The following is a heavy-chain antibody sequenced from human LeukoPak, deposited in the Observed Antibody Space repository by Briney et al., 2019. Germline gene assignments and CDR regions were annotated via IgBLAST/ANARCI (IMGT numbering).Heavy chain of an antibody. J-gene: IGHJ4*02. CDR1: GGSISRYH. CDR3: VGGLQWQSFDC. V-gene: IGHV4-59*01. CDR2: ISHTGNT. D-gene: IGHD6-19*01. Sequence: PSETLSLTCTVSGGSISRYHWSWIRQPPGKGLEWIGYISHTGNTNYNPSLKSRVTISVDTSKNQFSLNLSSVTAADTAVYYCVGGLQWQSFDCWGQGTLVTASA.